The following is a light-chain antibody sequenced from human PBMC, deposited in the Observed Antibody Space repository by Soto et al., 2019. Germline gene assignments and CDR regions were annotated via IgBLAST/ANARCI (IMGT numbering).Light chain of an antibody. J-gene: IGLJ1*01. CDR3: CSYEGTFYV. Sequence: QSVLTQPRSVSGSPGQSVTISCTGPSSDVGGSNYVSWYQQHPGKAPKLMIYDVSERPSGVPDRFSGSKSGNTASLTISGLQAEDEDDYYCCSYEGTFYVFGTGTKVTVL. CDR1: SSDVGGSNY. CDR2: DVS. V-gene: IGLV2-11*01.